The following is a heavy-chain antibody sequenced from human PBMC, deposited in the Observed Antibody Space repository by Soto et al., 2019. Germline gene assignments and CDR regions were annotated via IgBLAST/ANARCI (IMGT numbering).Heavy chain of an antibody. CDR3: ARHKIYGYGAGPFDI. J-gene: IGHJ3*02. D-gene: IGHD4-17*01. CDR1: GYAFTNYW. V-gene: IGHV5-10-1*01. CDR2: VDPNDSYS. Sequence: ESLKISCQGSGYAFTNYWISWVRQKPGKGLEWMGRVDPNDSYSNYSPSLEGHITTSADRSTSTAYVQWSSLKASDTAMYYCARHKIYGYGAGPFDIWGQGTMVTVSS.